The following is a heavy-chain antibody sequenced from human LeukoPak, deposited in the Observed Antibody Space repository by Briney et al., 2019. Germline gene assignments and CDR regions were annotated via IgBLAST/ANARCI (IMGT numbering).Heavy chain of an antibody. Sequence: SETLSLTCTVSGGSISSYYWSWIRQPPGKGLEWIGRIYTSGSTNYNPSLKSRVTISVDTSKNQFSLKLSSVTAADTAVYYCARDSSSWYVFDYWGQGTLVTVSS. CDR3: ARDSSSWYVFDY. V-gene: IGHV4-4*08. CDR1: GGSISSYY. J-gene: IGHJ4*02. D-gene: IGHD6-13*01. CDR2: IYTSGST.